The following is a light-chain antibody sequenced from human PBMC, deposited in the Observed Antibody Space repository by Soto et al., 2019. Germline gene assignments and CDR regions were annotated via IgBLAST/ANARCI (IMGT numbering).Light chain of an antibody. CDR2: VNT. CDR1: SGDFGDHQL. V-gene: IGLV1-40*01. Sequence: QSALTQPPSVSGSPGQSVTISCTGSSGDFGDHQLVSWYQQPPGTAPKLLMYVNTNRPSGVPDRFSGSKSGTSASLAITGLQAEDEADYYCQSYDSSLSGYVFGTGTKLTVL. CDR3: QSYDSSLSGYV. J-gene: IGLJ1*01.